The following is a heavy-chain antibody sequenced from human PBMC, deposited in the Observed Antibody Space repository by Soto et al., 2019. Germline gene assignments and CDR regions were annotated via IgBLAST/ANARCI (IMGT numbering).Heavy chain of an antibody. J-gene: IGHJ5*02. CDR2: MNPGSGKT. CDR3: ARMASAGTLNWFDP. CDR1: GYTFINFD. Sequence: QVPLVQSGAEVKEPGASVRVSCKASGYTFINFDISWVRQAAGQGLEWLGWMNPGSGKTGYASKFQGRVAMTRDASTGTSHLELSRLTSDDTAVYYCARMASAGTLNWFDPWGQGTLVTVSS. D-gene: IGHD6-13*01. V-gene: IGHV1-8*02.